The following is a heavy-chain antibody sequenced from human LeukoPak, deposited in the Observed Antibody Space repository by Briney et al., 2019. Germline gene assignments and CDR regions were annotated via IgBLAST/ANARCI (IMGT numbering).Heavy chain of an antibody. Sequence: GASVKVSCKASGYTFTTYHRHWVRQAPGQGLEWMGIINPSGNSTRYAQKFQGRVTMTWDTSASTVYMELSSLRSEDTAVYYCARVGRYYDTTGYFDYWGQGTLVTVSS. D-gene: IGHD1-26*01. V-gene: IGHV1-46*01. CDR2: INPSGNST. CDR3: ARVGRYYDTTGYFDY. J-gene: IGHJ4*02. CDR1: GYTFTTYH.